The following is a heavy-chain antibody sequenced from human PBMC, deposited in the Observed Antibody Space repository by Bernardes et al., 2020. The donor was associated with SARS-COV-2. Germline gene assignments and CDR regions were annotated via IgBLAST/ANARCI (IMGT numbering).Heavy chain of an antibody. J-gene: IGHJ6*02. CDR1: GFTFSSYW. CDR2: INSDGSST. D-gene: IGHD3-16*01. CDR3: AMEEGVDYYVWGRPFGMGV. V-gene: IGHV3-74*01. Sequence: GGSLRLSCAASGFTFSSYWMHWVRQAPGKGLVWVSRINSDGSSTSYADSVKGRFTISRDNAKNTLYLQMNSLRAEDTAVYYCAMEEGVDYYVWGRPFGMGVWGQGTTVTVSS.